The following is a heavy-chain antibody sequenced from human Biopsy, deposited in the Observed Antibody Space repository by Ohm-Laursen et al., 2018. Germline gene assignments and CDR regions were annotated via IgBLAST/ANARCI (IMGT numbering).Heavy chain of an antibody. J-gene: IGHJ4*02. CDR1: GFSFSSYW. Sequence: SLRLSCSASGFSFSSYWMHWVRQGPGKGLVWVSRINIDGSTTRYADSVKGRFTISRDNAKNSLFLQMNSLTTEDTALYYCVRGYSSSWSGYLDHWGQGTLVTVSS. V-gene: IGHV3-74*01. CDR2: INIDGSTT. D-gene: IGHD3-3*01. CDR3: VRGYSSSWSGYLDH.